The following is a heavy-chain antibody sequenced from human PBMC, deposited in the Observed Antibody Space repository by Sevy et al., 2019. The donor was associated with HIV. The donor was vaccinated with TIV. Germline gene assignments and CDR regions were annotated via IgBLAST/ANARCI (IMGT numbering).Heavy chain of an antibody. V-gene: IGHV3-21*04. CDR1: GFPFSKYS. Sequence: GGSLRLSCAASGFPFSKYSMSWIRQTPGKGLEWVATFSFGCGQINYADSVQGRFTISRDDSRNTFYLQMNRLRSDDTAIYYCAREGCTRPHDYWGQGTVVTVSS. CDR2: FSFGCGQI. J-gene: IGHJ4*02. D-gene: IGHD2-8*01. CDR3: AREGCTRPHDY.